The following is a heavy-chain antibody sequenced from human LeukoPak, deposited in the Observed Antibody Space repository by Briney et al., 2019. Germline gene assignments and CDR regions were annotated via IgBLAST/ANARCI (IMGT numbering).Heavy chain of an antibody. CDR2: ISGSGGST. D-gene: IGHD6-6*01. CDR1: GFSFSNYG. CDR3: AKRGQLGLQYYFDY. J-gene: IGHJ4*02. V-gene: IGHV3-23*01. Sequence: GGSLRLSCAASGFSFSNYGMHWVRQAPGKGLEWVSAISGSGGSTYYADSVKGRFTISRDNSKNTLYLQMNSLRAEDTAVYYCAKRGQLGLQYYFDYWGQGTLVTVSS.